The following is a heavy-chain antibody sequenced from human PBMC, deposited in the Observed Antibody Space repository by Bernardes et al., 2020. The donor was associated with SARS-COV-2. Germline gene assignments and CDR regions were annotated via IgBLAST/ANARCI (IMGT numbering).Heavy chain of an antibody. D-gene: IGHD3-16*02. CDR1: GYTLTELS. Sequence: ASVKVSCMVSGYTLTELSMHWVRQAPGKGLEWMGGFDPEDGETIYAQKFQGRVTMTEDTSTDTAYMELSRLRSDDTAVYYCARAGGNYRLYYYGMDVWGQGTTVTVSS. CDR2: FDPEDGET. J-gene: IGHJ6*02. V-gene: IGHV1-24*01. CDR3: ARAGGNYRLYYYGMDV.